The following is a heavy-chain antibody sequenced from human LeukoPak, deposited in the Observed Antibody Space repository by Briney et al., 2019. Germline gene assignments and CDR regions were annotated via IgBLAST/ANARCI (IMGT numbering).Heavy chain of an antibody. D-gene: IGHD5-24*01. CDR2: ISSSGSST. J-gene: IGHJ4*02. CDR1: GFTFSSYA. CDR3: AKVEMATIGGSHQFDY. V-gene: IGHV3-23*01. Sequence: GGSLRLSCAASGFTFSSYAMSWVRQAPGKGMEWVASISSSGSSTFYADSVKSWFTSSRDNSNNTLYLQMNSLRAENTAVYYCAKVEMATIGGSHQFDYWGQGTLVTVSA.